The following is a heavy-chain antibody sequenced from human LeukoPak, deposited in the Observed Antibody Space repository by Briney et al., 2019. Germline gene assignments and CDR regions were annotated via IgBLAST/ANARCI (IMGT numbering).Heavy chain of an antibody. D-gene: IGHD3-22*01. Sequence: ASVKVSCKASGYTFTGYYMHWVRRAPGQGLEWMGRINPNSGGTNYAQKFQGRVTMTRDTSISTAYMELSRLRSDDTAVYYCATLHRDYYDSSGFWGQGTLVTVSS. J-gene: IGHJ4*02. CDR1: GYTFTGYY. CDR3: ATLHRDYYDSSGF. CDR2: INPNSGGT. V-gene: IGHV1-2*06.